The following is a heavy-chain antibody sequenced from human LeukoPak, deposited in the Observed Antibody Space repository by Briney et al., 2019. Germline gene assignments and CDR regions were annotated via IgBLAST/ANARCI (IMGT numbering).Heavy chain of an antibody. D-gene: IGHD6-13*01. V-gene: IGHV4-59*01. CDR2: IYYSGST. CDR1: GGSISSYY. CDR3: ARAPYSSSWYYFDY. Sequence: SETLSLTCTVSGGSISSYYWSWIRQPPGKGLEWIGYIYYSGSTNYNPSLKSRVTILVDTSKNQFSLKLSSVTAADTAVYYCARAPYSSSWYYFDYWGQGTLVTVSS. J-gene: IGHJ4*02.